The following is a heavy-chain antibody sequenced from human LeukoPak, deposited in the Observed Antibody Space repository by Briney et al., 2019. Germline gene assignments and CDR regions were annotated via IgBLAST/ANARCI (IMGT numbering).Heavy chain of an antibody. D-gene: IGHD3-22*01. CDR1: GGSISSYY. V-gene: IGHV4-4*07. CDR3: ARDHYYYDSSGYLPLDY. J-gene: IGHJ4*02. CDR2: IYTSGST. Sequence: SETLSLTCTVSGGSISSYYWSWIRQPAGKGLEWIGRIYTSGSTNYNPSLKSRVTMSVDTSKNQFSLKLSSVTAADTAVYYCARDHYYYDSSGYLPLDYWGQGTLGTVSS.